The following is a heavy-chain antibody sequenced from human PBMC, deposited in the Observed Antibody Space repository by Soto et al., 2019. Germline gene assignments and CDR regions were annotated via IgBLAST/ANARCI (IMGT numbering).Heavy chain of an antibody. CDR3: ARGALYSYGSYFDC. Sequence: VGSLRLSCAASWFAVSTDYLIWVRQAPGMGLECVSVIYDDGATYYADSVRGRFTISRDNSKNTLYLQMNSLRAEDTAVYFCARGALYSYGSYFDCWGQGTLVTVSS. V-gene: IGHV3-53*01. J-gene: IGHJ4*02. D-gene: IGHD5-18*01. CDR2: IYDDGAT. CDR1: WFAVSTDY.